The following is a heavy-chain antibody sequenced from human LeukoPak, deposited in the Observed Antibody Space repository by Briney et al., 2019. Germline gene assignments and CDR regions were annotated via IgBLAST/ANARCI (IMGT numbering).Heavy chain of an antibody. D-gene: IGHD3-3*01. CDR3: ASGGYDFWRGYYFSY. CDR1: GGSFSGYY. CDR2: INHSGST. J-gene: IGHJ4*02. V-gene: IGHV4-34*01. Sequence: SETLSLTCAVYGGSFSGYYWSWIRQPPGKGLEWIGEINHSGSTNYNPSLKSRVTISVDTSKNQFSLKLSSVTAAHTAVYYCASGGYDFWRGYYFSYWGQGTLVTVSS.